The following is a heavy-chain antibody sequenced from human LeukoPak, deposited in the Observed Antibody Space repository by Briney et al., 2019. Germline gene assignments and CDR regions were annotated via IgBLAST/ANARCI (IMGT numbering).Heavy chain of an antibody. CDR3: AKDIAVAGLNAFDI. Sequence: LSLTCTVSGGSISSYYWSWIRQPPGKGLEWVSGISWNSGSIGYADSVKGRFTISRDNAKNSLYLQMNSLRAEDTALYYCAKDIAVAGLNAFDIWGQGTMVTVSS. CDR2: ISWNSGSI. V-gene: IGHV3-9*01. J-gene: IGHJ3*02. CDR1: GGSISSYY. D-gene: IGHD6-19*01.